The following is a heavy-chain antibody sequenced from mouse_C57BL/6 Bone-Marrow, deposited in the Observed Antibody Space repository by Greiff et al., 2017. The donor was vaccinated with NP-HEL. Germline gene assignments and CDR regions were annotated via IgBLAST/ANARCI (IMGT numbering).Heavy chain of an antibody. CDR1: GYSITSGYY. J-gene: IGHJ2*01. CDR3: ASDGSGSYYFDY. D-gene: IGHD3-2*02. CDR2: ISYDGSN. Sequence: EVQLQESGPGLVKPSQSLSLTCSVTGYSITSGYYWNWIRQFPGNKLEWMGYISYDGSNNYNPSLKNRISITRDTSKNQFFLKLNSVTPEDTATYYCASDGSGSYYFDYWGQGTTLTVSS. V-gene: IGHV3-6*01.